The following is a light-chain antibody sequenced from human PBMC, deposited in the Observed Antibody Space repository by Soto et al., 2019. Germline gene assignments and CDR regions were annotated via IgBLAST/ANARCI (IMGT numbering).Light chain of an antibody. CDR1: QSITTF. CDR3: QQYDSYSAT. Sequence: DIQMTQSPSTLSASVGDRVTITCRASQSITTFLAWYQQKPGKAPQILIYDASKLEPGVPSRLSGGGSGTEFTLTISSLQPDDFATYYCQQYDSYSATFGQGTKVDIK. V-gene: IGKV1-5*01. J-gene: IGKJ1*01. CDR2: DAS.